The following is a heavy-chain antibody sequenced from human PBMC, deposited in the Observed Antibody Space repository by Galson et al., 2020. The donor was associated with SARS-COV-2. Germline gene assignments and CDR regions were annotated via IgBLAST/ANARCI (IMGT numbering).Heavy chain of an antibody. D-gene: IGHD5-12*01. CDR3: ARKGGSGYTNWYFDL. V-gene: IGHV4-59*01. CDR1: GSSISNYY. Sequence: SQTLSLTCGVSGSSISNYYWSWIRQPPGKGLQWLGYVEYSGTTTYNPSQDPPLKSRITIPVDTSKNQVSLKLRSVTAADTALYFCARKGGSGYTNWYFDLWGRGTLVTVSS. J-gene: IGHJ2*01. CDR2: VEYSGTT.